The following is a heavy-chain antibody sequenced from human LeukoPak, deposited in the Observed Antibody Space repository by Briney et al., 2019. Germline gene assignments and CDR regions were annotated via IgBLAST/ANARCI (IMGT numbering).Heavy chain of an antibody. CDR3: ARDRGSYYLDY. Sequence: GGSLRLSCAASGFTFSSYAMSWVRQAPGKGLEWLSYISSVGSPIYYADSVKGRFTISRDIAKNSLFLQMNSMRAEDTAVYYCARDRGSYYLDYWGQGILVTVSS. CDR2: ISSVGSPI. CDR1: GFTFSSYA. J-gene: IGHJ4*02. V-gene: IGHV3-48*01. D-gene: IGHD5-18*01.